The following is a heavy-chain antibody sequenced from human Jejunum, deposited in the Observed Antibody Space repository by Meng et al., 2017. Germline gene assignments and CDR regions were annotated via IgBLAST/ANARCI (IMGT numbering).Heavy chain of an antibody. V-gene: IGHV1-46*01. Sequence: ASVKVSCKASGYTFTSYYMHWVRQAPGQGLEWMGIINPSGGTTSYPQKFQGRVTMTRDTSTTTVYMDLSSLRSEDTAVYYCATPPGNGVVSPFDYWGQGTLVTVSS. J-gene: IGHJ4*02. CDR3: ATPPGNGVVSPFDY. CDR2: INPSGGTT. D-gene: IGHD2-21*01. CDR1: GYTFTSYY.